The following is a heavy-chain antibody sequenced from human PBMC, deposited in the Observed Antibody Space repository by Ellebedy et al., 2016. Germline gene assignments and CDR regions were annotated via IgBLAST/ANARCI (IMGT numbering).Heavy chain of an antibody. CDR3: ARDRRNGYCSSTSCYNGYYYYMDV. Sequence: GESLKISXAASGFTFSSYWMSWVRQAPGKGLEWVANIKQDGSEKYYVDSVKGRFTISRDNAKNSLYLQMNSLRAEDTAVYYCARDRRNGYCSSTSCYNGYYYYMDVWGKGTTVTVSS. D-gene: IGHD2-2*02. J-gene: IGHJ6*03. CDR1: GFTFSSYW. CDR2: IKQDGSEK. V-gene: IGHV3-7*01.